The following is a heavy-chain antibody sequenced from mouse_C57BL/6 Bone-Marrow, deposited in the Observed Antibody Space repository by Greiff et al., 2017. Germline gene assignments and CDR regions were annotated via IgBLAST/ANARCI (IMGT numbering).Heavy chain of an antibody. Sequence: VQLQQPGAELVKPGASVKMSCKASGYTFTSYWITWVKQRPGQGLEWIGDIYPGSGSTNYNEKFKSKATLTVDTSSSTAYMQLSSLTSEDSAVYYCARDGYDYDDYYAMDYLGQGTSVTVSS. D-gene: IGHD2-4*01. CDR1: GYTFTSYW. CDR2: IYPGSGST. J-gene: IGHJ4*01. CDR3: ARDGYDYDDYYAMDY. V-gene: IGHV1-55*01.